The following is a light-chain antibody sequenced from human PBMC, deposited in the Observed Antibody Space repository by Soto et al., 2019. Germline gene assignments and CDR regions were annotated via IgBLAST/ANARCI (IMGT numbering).Light chain of an antibody. CDR3: QFYGAFPWR. CDR1: QSISSSF. V-gene: IGKV3-20*01. CDR2: GAS. J-gene: IGKJ1*01. Sequence: EFVLTQSPGTLSLSPGERATLFCRASQSISSSFLAWYQQKPGQAPRLLIYGASDRATGIPDRFSGSGSGADFFFTFSRVGPGDFVMYYCQFYGAFPWRFGRGT.